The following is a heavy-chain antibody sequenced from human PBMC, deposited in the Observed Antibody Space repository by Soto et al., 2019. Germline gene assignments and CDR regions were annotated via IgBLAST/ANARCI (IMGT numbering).Heavy chain of an antibody. CDR2: IYPGDSDT. Sequence: GESLKISCKGSGYTFTNYWIGWVRQMPGKGLEWMGIIYPGDSDTKYNPSFQGQVTISADKSITTTYLRWTSLKASDTAIYYCAASIFYYGMDVWGQGPTVTV. CDR1: GYTFTNYW. CDR3: AASIFYYGMDV. J-gene: IGHJ6*02. V-gene: IGHV5-51*01.